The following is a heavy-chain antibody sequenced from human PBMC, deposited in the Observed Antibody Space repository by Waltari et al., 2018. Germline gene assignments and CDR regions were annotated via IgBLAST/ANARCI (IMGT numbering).Heavy chain of an antibody. V-gene: IGHV4-34*01. J-gene: IGHJ6*02. D-gene: IGHD6-6*01. CDR2: INHSGST. CDR1: GGSFSGYY. Sequence: QVQLQQWGAGLLKPSETLSLTCAVYGGSFSGYYWRWIRQPPGKGLEWIGEINHSGSTNYNPSLKSRVTISVDTSKNQFSLKLSSVTAADTAVYYCARGLHLIAARPKYYYGMDVWGQGTTVTVSS. CDR3: ARGLHLIAARPKYYYGMDV.